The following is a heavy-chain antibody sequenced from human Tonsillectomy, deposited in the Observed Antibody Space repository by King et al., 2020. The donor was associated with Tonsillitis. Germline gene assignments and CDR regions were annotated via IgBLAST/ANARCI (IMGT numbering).Heavy chain of an antibody. CDR2: IRHDGNHK. Sequence: VQLVESGGGVVQPGGSLRLSCAASGFTFSSYGMHWVRQAPGKGLEWLAFIRHDGNHKNYADSVKGRFTISRDNSKNTLYLQIDSLRAEDTAVYYCDLTLNRGYDYYYYGMDVWGQGTTVTVSS. CDR1: GFTFSSYG. V-gene: IGHV3-30*02. J-gene: IGHJ6*02. CDR3: DLTLNRGYDYYYYGMDV. D-gene: IGHD3-22*01.